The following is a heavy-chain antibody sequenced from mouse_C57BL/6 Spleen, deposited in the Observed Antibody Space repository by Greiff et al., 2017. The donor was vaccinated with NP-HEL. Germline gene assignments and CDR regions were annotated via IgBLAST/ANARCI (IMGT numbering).Heavy chain of an antibody. CDR1: GFTFSSYT. D-gene: IGHD1-1*01. CDR2: ISGGGGNT. CDR3: ARHYGSTLWYFDV. V-gene: IGHV5-9*04. J-gene: IGHJ1*03. Sequence: EVQLVESGGGLVKPGGSLKLSCAASGFTFSSYTMSWVRQTPEKRLEWVATISGGGGNTYYPDSVKGRFTISRDNAKNTLYLQMSSLRSEDTAVYYCARHYGSTLWYFDVWGTGTTVTVSS.